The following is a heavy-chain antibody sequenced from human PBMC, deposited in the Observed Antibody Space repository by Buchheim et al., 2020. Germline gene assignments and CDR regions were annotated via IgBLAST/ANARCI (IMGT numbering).Heavy chain of an antibody. Sequence: EVQLLESGGGLVQPGGSLRLSCAASGFTFSSYAVTWVRQAPGKGLEWVSSISSPGVSTYHADSVKGRFTISRDNSKNTLYLQMNSLRAEDTAVFYCAKYHSNVGSAMDVWGQGTT. CDR2: ISSPGVST. D-gene: IGHD1-26*01. CDR1: GFTFSSYA. V-gene: IGHV3-23*01. CDR3: AKYHSNVGSAMDV. J-gene: IGHJ6*02.